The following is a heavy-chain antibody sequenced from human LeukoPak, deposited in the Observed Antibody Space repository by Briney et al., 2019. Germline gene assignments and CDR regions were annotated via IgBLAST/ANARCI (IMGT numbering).Heavy chain of an antibody. D-gene: IGHD1-1*01. CDR1: GFTFSSYS. Sequence: GGSLRLSCAASGFTFSSYSMNWVRQAPGKGLEWVSYISSSSSTIYYADSVKGRFTISRDNAKNSLYLQMNSLRAEDTAVYYCARDEQLERRAFDYWGQGTLVTVSS. V-gene: IGHV3-48*01. CDR3: ARDEQLERRAFDY. CDR2: ISSSSSTI. J-gene: IGHJ4*02.